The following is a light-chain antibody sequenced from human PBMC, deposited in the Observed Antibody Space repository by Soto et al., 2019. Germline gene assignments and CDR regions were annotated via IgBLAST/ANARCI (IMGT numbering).Light chain of an antibody. Sequence: EIVMTQSPATLSVSPGERATLSCRASQSISDNLAWYQQKPGQAPRLLIYGASTGATGIPDRFSGSGSGTDFTLTISRLEPEDFAVYYCQQYGNSWTFGQGTKVEIK. V-gene: IGKV3D-15*01. CDR3: QQYGNSWT. CDR1: QSISDN. CDR2: GAS. J-gene: IGKJ1*01.